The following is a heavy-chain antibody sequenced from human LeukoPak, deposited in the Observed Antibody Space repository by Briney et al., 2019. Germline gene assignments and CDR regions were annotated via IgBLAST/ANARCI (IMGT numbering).Heavy chain of an antibody. J-gene: IGHJ6*03. D-gene: IGHD5-18*01. CDR3: ARGYSYGYEYYYYYMDV. V-gene: IGHV1-2*02. CDR2: INPNSGGT. Sequence: ASVKVSCKASGYTFTGYYMHWVRQAPGQGLEGMGWINPNSGGTNYAQKFQGRVTMTRDTSISTAYMELSRLRSDDTAVYYCARGYSYGYEYYYYYMDVWGKGTTVTVSS. CDR1: GYTFTGYY.